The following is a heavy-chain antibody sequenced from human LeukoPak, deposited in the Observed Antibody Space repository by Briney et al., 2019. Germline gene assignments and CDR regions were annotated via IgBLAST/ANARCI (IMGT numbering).Heavy chain of an antibody. V-gene: IGHV4-59*01. D-gene: IGHD5-18*01. Sequence: SETLSLTCTVSGGSISSYYWSWIRQPPGKGLEWIGYIYYSGSTSYNPSLKSRVTISVDTSKNQFSLKLSSVTAADTAVYYCARLSPYSYGYRWFDPWGQGTLVTVSS. CDR1: GGSISSYY. CDR3: ARLSPYSYGYRWFDP. CDR2: IYYSGST. J-gene: IGHJ5*02.